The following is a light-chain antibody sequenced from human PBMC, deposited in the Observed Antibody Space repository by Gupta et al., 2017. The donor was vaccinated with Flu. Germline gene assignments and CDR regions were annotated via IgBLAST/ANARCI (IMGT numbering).Light chain of an antibody. Sequence: ATLYLSPGERATRSCRASQNVQNYIAWYKQKPGQAPRLLMYDTSNSDTGIQGRFSGSGSGKDLSLTISRREPEDFACYYCQQRKNWPSTTFGPGTRLEIK. V-gene: IGKV3-11*01. CDR3: QQRKNWPSTT. J-gene: IGKJ5*01. CDR1: QNVQNY. CDR2: DTS.